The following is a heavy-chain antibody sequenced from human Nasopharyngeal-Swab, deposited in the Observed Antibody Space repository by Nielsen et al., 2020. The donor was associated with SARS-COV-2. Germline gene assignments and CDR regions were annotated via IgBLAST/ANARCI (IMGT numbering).Heavy chain of an antibody. CDR3: AHRVGFFYYFDY. CDR1: GFSLSTSGVG. CDR2: IYWDDDK. J-gene: IGHJ4*02. D-gene: IGHD1-26*01. Sequence: SGPTLAKPTQTLTLTCTFSGFSLSTSGVGVGWIRQPPGKALEWLALIYWDDDKRYSPSLKSRLTITKDTSKNQVVLTMTNMDPVDTATYYCAHRVGFFYYFDYWGQGTLVTVSS. V-gene: IGHV2-5*02.